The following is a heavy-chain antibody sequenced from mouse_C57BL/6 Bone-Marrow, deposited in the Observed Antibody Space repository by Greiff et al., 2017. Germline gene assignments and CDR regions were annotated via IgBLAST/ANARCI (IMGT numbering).Heavy chain of an antibody. CDR1: GYTFTSYW. V-gene: IGHV1-53*01. J-gene: IGHJ2*01. D-gene: IGHD1-1*01. CDR2: INPSNGGT. Sequence: QVQLKQPGTELVKPGASVKLSCKASGYTFTSYWMHWVKQRPGQGLEWIGNINPSNGGTNYNEKFKSKATLTVDKSSSTAYMQLSSLTSEDSAVYYCAREGAYYYGYFDYWGQGTTLTVSS. CDR3: AREGAYYYGYFDY.